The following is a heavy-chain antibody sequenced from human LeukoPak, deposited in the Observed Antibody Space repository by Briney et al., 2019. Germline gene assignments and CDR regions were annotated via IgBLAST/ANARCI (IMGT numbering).Heavy chain of an antibody. Sequence: SETLSLTCAVYGGSFSGYYWSWIRQPPGKGLEWIGEINHSGSTNYNPSLKSRVTISVDTSKNQFSLKLSSVTAADTAVYYCARHERGHTIFGVVIWFDPWGQGTLVTVSS. D-gene: IGHD3-3*01. CDR1: GGSFSGYY. V-gene: IGHV4-34*01. CDR3: ARHERGHTIFGVVIWFDP. J-gene: IGHJ5*02. CDR2: INHSGST.